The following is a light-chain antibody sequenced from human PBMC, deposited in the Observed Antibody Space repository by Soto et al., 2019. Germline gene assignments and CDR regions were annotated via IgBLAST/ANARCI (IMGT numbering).Light chain of an antibody. Sequence: DIQMTQSPSSLSASVGERVTITCRASQSISNYLTWYQQKPGKAPKLLMYAASSLQSGVPSRFGGSGSGTDFTLTISSLQPEDFATYYCQQSYSTPRTFGQGTKVEIK. CDR2: AAS. V-gene: IGKV1-39*01. CDR1: QSISNY. J-gene: IGKJ1*01. CDR3: QQSYSTPRT.